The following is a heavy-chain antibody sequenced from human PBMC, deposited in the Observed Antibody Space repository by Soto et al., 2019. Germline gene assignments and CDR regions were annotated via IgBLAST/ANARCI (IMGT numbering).Heavy chain of an antibody. CDR2: IIPLYGTT. Sequence: QVQLVQSGAEVKKPGSSVKVSCKASRGTFSRYVISWVRQAPGQGLEWMGGIIPLYGTTNYAQKFQGRVTSTADESTSIAYLELSSLRSEDTAIYYCATEGDAGIAAAGTAWFDRWGQGSLVTVSS. CDR3: ATEGDAGIAAAGTAWFDR. CDR1: RGTFSRYV. J-gene: IGHJ5*02. V-gene: IGHV1-69*12. D-gene: IGHD6-13*01.